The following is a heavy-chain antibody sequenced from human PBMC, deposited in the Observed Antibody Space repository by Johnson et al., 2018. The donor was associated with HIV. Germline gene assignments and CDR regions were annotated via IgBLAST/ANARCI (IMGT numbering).Heavy chain of an antibody. V-gene: IGHV3-66*01. CDR3: ARDVTAGNDAFDI. D-gene: IGHD1-1*01. J-gene: IGHJ3*02. CDR1: GFSVSASY. CDR2: IYRGGAT. Sequence: VQLVESGGGLVQPGGSLRLSCAASGFSVSASYMSWLRQAPGKALEWVSVIYRGGATYYAASVQGRFTISRDNSNNTLYLQMNSPRAEDTAVYYCARDVTAGNDAFDIWGQGTMVTVSS.